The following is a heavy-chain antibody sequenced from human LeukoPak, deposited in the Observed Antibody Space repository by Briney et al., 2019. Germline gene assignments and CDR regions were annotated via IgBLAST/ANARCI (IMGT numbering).Heavy chain of an antibody. Sequence: PSQTLSLTCAISGDSVSSTTTAWHWIRQSPSRGLEWLGRTYYTSKWITDYAVSVKGRITVNPNTSNNQFSPQLNSVTPEDTAAYYCARGYWAYGMDVWGPGTTVTVSS. J-gene: IGHJ6*02. V-gene: IGHV6-1*01. CDR1: GDSVSSTTTA. CDR2: TYYTSKWIT. CDR3: ARGYWAYGMDV. D-gene: IGHD6-13*01.